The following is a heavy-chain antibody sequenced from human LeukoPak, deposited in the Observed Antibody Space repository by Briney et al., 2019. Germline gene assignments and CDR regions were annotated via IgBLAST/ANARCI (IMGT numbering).Heavy chain of an antibody. J-gene: IGHJ4*02. V-gene: IGHV4-30-2*01. CDR2: IYHSGST. D-gene: IGHD3-10*01. CDR1: GGSISSGGYS. CDR3: ARNYYGSGLDY. Sequence: SQTLSRTCAVSGGSISSGGYSWSWIRQPPGKGLEWIGYIYHSGSTYYNPSLKSRVTISVDRSKNQFSLKLSSVTAADTAVYYCARNYYGSGLDYWGQGTLVTVSS.